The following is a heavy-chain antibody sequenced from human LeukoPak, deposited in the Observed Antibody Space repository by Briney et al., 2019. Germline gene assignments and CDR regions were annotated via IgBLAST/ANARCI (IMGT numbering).Heavy chain of an antibody. J-gene: IGHJ4*02. V-gene: IGHV4-34*01. CDR1: GGPLSGYG. CDR3: ARQLLVSPLVDY. D-gene: IGHD6-19*01. CDR2: INHSGST. Sequence: SETLSLTCALNGGPLSGYGWSWIRQPPGKGLEWIGEINHSGSTNYNPSLKSRVTISVDTSKNQLSLKLSSMTAADTAVYYCARQLLVSPLVDYWGQGTLVTVSS.